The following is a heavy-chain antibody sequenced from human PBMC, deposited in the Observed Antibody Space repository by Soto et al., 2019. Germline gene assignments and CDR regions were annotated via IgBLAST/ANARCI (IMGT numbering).Heavy chain of an antibody. J-gene: IGHJ3*02. D-gene: IGHD4-17*01. CDR3: AKLTTNDAFDI. Sequence: QVQLVESGGGVVQPGRSLRLSCAASGFTFSSYGMHWVRQAPGKGLEWVAVISYDGSNKYYADSVKGRFTISRDNSKNTLYLQMNSLRAEDTTVYYCAKLTTNDAFDIWGQGTMVTVSS. CDR2: ISYDGSNK. CDR1: GFTFSSYG. V-gene: IGHV3-30*18.